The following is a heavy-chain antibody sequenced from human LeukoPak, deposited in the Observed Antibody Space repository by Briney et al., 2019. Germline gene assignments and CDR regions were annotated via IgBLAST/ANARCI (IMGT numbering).Heavy chain of an antibody. V-gene: IGHV3-48*03. Sequence: GGSLRLSCAASGFTFSSYEMNWVRQAPGKGLEWVSYISSSGSTIYYADSVKGRFTISRDNAKNSLYLQMNSLRAEDTAVYYCARARTDSSGYYRWGNYFDYWGQGTLVTVSS. D-gene: IGHD3-22*01. CDR1: GFTFSSYE. CDR2: ISSSGSTI. J-gene: IGHJ4*02. CDR3: ARARTDSSGYYRWGNYFDY.